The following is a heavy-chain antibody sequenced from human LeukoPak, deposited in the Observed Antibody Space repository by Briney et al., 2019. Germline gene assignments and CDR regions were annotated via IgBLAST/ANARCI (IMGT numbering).Heavy chain of an antibody. CDR3: ARGRSNYYGMDV. D-gene: IGHD1-26*01. CDR1: DGSINSYY. J-gene: IGHJ6*02. Sequence: PSETLSLTCSVSDGSINSYYWNWIRRPPGKGLGWIGYTYYNGNTNYSPSLKSRVTMSVDTSKNLFSLKVSSVTAADTAVYYCARGRSNYYGMDVWGQGTTVTVSS. CDR2: TYYNGNT. V-gene: IGHV4-59*01.